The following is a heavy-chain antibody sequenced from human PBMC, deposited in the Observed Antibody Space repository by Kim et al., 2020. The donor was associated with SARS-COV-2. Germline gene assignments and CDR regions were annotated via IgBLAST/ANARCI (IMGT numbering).Heavy chain of an antibody. CDR2: NYHGDSDT. CDR1: GYSFTSYW. D-gene: IGHD3-10*01. CDR3: ARHGEYYGSGSYILYYYYGMDV. Sequence: GESLKISCKGSGYSFTSYWIGLVRQMPGKGLEGRGINYHGDSDTRYSTSFEGQVTIPDDKSISTAYLQWSSLKAADTARYYCARHGEYYGSGSYILYYYYGMDVWGQGTTVTVSS. J-gene: IGHJ6*02. V-gene: IGHV5-51*01.